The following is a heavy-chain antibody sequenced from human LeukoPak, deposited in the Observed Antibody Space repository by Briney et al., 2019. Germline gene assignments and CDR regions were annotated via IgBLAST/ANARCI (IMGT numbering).Heavy chain of an antibody. V-gene: IGHV5-51*01. D-gene: IGHD6-19*01. CDR2: IYPGDSDT. CDR1: GYRFTSDW. J-gene: IGHJ4*02. CDR3: ARHPSYTSGWPLDY. Sequence: GESLKISCKGSGYRFTSDWIGWVRQMPGKGLEWMGIIYPGDSDTRYSPSFQGQVTISADKSVNTAYLQWSSVKASDTAMYYCARHPSYTSGWPLDYWGQGTLVTVSS.